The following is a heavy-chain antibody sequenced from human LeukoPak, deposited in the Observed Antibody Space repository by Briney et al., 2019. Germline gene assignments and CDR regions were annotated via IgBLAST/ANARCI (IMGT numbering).Heavy chain of an antibody. J-gene: IGHJ3*02. CDR2: IYHSGST. V-gene: IGHV4-30-2*01. CDR3: ARDLSSENVDTAMDPKPGAFDI. D-gene: IGHD5-18*01. Sequence: TSETLSLTCTVSGGSISSGGYYWSWIRQPPGKGLEWIGYIYHSGSTYYNPSLKSRVTISVDRSKNQFSLKLSSVTAADTAVYYCARDLSSENVDTAMDPKPGAFDIWGQGTMVTVSS. CDR1: GGSISSGGYY.